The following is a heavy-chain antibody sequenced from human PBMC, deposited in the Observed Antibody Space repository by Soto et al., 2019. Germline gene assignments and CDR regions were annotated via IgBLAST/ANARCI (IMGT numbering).Heavy chain of an antibody. CDR3: AKDRRDGDFMHILVVDF. J-gene: IGHJ4*02. V-gene: IGHV3-30*18. CDR1: GFRLSSYA. Sequence: QVRLVESGGGVVQPGGSLRLSCATSGFRLSSYAMHWVRQAPGKGLEWVALMSHDESKKYYADSVKGRFTISRDTSKNTLVLEMNNLRVEDTAVYYCAKDRRDGDFMHILVVDFWGQGALVTVSS. CDR2: MSHDESKK. D-gene: IGHD2-15*01.